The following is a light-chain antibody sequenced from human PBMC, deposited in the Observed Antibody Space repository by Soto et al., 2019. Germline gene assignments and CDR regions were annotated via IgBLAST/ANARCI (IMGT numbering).Light chain of an antibody. CDR2: EGT. V-gene: IGLV2-23*01. Sequence: AVTKPDSVSGSAGLSINISCTGIISDVALVSWYQHHPGKAPNPIIYEGTKRLSGVSSRFSVSKSGNTASLTIYWIQAEYEAVYHCCTNTLTYVFGTGTKFTVL. CDR3: CTNTLTYV. CDR1: ISDVAL. J-gene: IGLJ1*01.